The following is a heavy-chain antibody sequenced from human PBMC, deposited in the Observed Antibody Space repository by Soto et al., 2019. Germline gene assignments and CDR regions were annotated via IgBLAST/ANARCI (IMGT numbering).Heavy chain of an antibody. CDR3: AIHYDFWSGYPQYYYYYGMDV. Sequence: ASVKVSCKASGGTFSSYAISWVRQAPGQGPEWMGGIIPIFGTANYAQKFQGRVTITADKSTSTAYMELSSLRSEDTAVYYCAIHYDFWSGYPQYYYYYGMDVWGQGTTVTVSS. CDR1: GGTFSSYA. CDR2: IIPIFGTA. J-gene: IGHJ6*02. D-gene: IGHD3-3*01. V-gene: IGHV1-69*06.